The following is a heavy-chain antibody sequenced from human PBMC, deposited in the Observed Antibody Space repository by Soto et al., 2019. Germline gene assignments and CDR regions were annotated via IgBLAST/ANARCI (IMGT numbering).Heavy chain of an antibody. V-gene: IGHV4-4*02. CDR1: GGSISSSNW. CDR2: IYHSGST. D-gene: IGHD6-13*01. CDR3: ARQGRAAAGGSFFYGLDV. J-gene: IGHJ6*02. Sequence: PSETLSLTCAVSGGSISSSNWWSWVRQPPGKGLEWIGEIYHSGSTNYNPSLKSRVTISVDKSKNQFSLKLSSVTAADTAVYYCARQGRAAAGGSFFYGLDVWGQGTTVTVSS.